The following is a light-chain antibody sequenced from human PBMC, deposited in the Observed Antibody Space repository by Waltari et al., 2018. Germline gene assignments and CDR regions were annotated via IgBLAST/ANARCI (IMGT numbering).Light chain of an antibody. J-gene: IGKJ3*01. Sequence: EIVLTQSPATLSLSPGERVTLSCRASQSVSSYLAWYQQKPGQAPRLLIYDASNRATGIPARFSGSGSGTDFTLTISSLEPEDFAVYYCQQRSNWPPRVTFGPGTKVDIK. V-gene: IGKV3-11*01. CDR2: DAS. CDR3: QQRSNWPPRVT. CDR1: QSVSSY.